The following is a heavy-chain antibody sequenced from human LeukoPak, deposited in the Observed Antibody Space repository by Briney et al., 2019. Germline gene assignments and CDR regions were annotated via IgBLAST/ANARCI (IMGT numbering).Heavy chain of an antibody. J-gene: IGHJ4*02. CDR1: GFTFGDYW. Sequence: GGSLGLSCAASGFTFGDYWMSWVRQAPGKGLEWVANIKEDGRETRYVDSVKGRFTISRDNAKSSLYLQLNSLGVEDTAVYYCARDRGAYLFGSHSSWGQGTLVTVSS. V-gene: IGHV3-7*01. CDR2: IKEDGRET. CDR3: ARDRGAYLFGSHSS. D-gene: IGHD5-18*01.